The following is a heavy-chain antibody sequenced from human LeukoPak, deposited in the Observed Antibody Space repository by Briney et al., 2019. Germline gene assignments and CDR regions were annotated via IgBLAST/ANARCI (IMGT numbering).Heavy chain of an antibody. D-gene: IGHD3-16*02. J-gene: IGHJ4*02. CDR2: IKSKTDGATT. Sequence: MSWVRQAPGKGLEWVGRIKSKTDGATTHYSAPVKGRFTISRDDSKNTLYLQMNSLKTEDTAVYYCTTDGPYDYVWGSYRPDYWGQGTLVTVSS. CDR3: TTDGPYDYVWGSYRPDY. V-gene: IGHV3-15*01.